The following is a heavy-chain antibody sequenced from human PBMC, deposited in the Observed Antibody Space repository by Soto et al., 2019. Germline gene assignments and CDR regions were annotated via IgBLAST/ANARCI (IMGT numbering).Heavy chain of an antibody. D-gene: IGHD3-3*01. V-gene: IGHV4-39*01. J-gene: IGHJ5*02. CDR3: ARQGITIFGVVTAHWFDP. CDR2: IYYSGST. CDR1: GGSISSSSYY. Sequence: SETLSLTCTVSGGSISSSSYYWGWIRQPPGKGLEWIGSIYYSGSTYYNPSLKSRVTISVDTSKNQFSLKLSSVTAADTAVYYCARQGITIFGVVTAHWFDPWGQGTLVTVSS.